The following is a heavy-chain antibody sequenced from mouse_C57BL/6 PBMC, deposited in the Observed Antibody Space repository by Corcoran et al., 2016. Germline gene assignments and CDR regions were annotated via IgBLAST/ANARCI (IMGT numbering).Heavy chain of an antibody. CDR1: GYTFTDFY. V-gene: IGHV1-84*01. Sequence: QIQLQQSGPELVKPGASVKISCKASGYTFTDFYINWVKQRPGQGLEWIGWIYPGSGNTKYNEKFKGKATLTVDTSSSTAYMQLSSLTSEDSAVYFCARQQIYYGNPDAMDYWGQGTSVTVSS. J-gene: IGHJ4*01. CDR3: ARQQIYYGNPDAMDY. D-gene: IGHD2-1*01. CDR2: IYPGSGNT.